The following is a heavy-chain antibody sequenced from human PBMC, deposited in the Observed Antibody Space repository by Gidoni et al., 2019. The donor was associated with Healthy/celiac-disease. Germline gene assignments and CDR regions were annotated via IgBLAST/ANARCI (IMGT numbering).Heavy chain of an antibody. V-gene: IGHV3-64D*06. CDR2: ISSNGGST. CDR3: VKDPDTAMVIDAFDI. J-gene: IGHJ3*02. D-gene: IGHD5-18*01. Sequence: EVQLVESGGGLVQPGGSLRLSCSASGFTFSSYAMHWVRQAPGKGLEYVSAISSNGGSTYYADSVKGRFTISRDNSKNTLYLQMSSLRAEDTAVYYCVKDPDTAMVIDAFDIWGQGTMVTVSS. CDR1: GFTFSSYA.